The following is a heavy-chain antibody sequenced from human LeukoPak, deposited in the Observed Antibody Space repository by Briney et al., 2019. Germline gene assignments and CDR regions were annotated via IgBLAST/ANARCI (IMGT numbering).Heavy chain of an antibody. CDR1: GYSFTNYC. CDR3: ARGEYNYGRDWFDP. J-gene: IGHJ5*02. D-gene: IGHD5-18*01. Sequence: ASVKVSCKSSGYSFTNYCMHWVRQAPGQGLEWMGWINPNSGGTNYAQKFQGRVTMTRDTSINTVYMELSRLTSDDTAVYYCARGEYNYGRDWFDPWGQGTLVTVSS. V-gene: IGHV1-2*02. CDR2: INPNSGGT.